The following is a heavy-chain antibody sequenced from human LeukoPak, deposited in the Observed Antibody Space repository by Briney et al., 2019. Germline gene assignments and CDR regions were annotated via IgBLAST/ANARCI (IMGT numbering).Heavy chain of an antibody. CDR1: GYTFTSYG. Sequence: ASVKVSCKASGYTFTSYGISWVRQAPGQGLEWMGWISAYNGNTNYAQRLQGRVTMTTDTSTSTAYMELRSLRSDDTAVYYCAREQNYYDSSGPKWDWGQGTLVTVSS. V-gene: IGHV1-18*01. CDR2: ISAYNGNT. D-gene: IGHD3-22*01. J-gene: IGHJ4*02. CDR3: AREQNYYDSSGPKWD.